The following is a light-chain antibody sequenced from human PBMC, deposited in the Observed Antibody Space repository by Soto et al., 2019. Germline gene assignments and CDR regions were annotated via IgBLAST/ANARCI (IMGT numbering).Light chain of an antibody. CDR3: QTWGSGIWV. J-gene: IGLJ3*02. CDR1: SGHSDYD. Sequence: QPVLTQSPSASASLGASVKLTCTLSSGHSDYDIAWHQQQPEKGPRYLMKLNSDGRHIKGDGIPDRFSGSSSGAERYLTISSLQSEDEADYYCQTWGSGIWVFGGGTKLTVL. V-gene: IGLV4-69*01. CDR2: LNSDGRH.